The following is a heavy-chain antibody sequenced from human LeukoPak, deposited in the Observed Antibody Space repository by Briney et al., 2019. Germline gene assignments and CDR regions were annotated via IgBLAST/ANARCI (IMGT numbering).Heavy chain of an antibody. Sequence: GGSLRLSCVASDFTFSSYDMTWVRQAPGKGLEWVAPISDSGRYIFSADSMRGRFTISRDNSAKTLYLEIYSLRVDDTATYFCGGKFPGAAYYFDSWGQGTLVAVSS. CDR3: GGKFPGAAYYFDS. CDR1: DFTFSSYD. CDR2: ISDSGRYI. J-gene: IGHJ4*02. D-gene: IGHD2-21*01. V-gene: IGHV3-23*01.